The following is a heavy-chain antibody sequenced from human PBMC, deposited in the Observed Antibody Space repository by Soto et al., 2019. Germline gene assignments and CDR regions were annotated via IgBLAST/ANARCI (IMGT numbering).Heavy chain of an antibody. CDR3: ARLNWNDGYYYYYYGMDV. CDR1: GGSISSYY. V-gene: IGHV4-59*08. CDR2: IYYSGST. Sequence: SETLSLTCTVSGGSISSYYWSWIRQPPGKGLEWIGYIYYSGSTNYNPSLKSRVTISVDTSKNQFSLKLSSVTAADTAVYYCARLNWNDGYYYYYYGMDVWGQGTTVTVSS. D-gene: IGHD1-1*01. J-gene: IGHJ6*02.